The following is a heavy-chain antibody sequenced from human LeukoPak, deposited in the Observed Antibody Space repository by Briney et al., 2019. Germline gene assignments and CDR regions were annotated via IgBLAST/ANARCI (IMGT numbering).Heavy chain of an antibody. V-gene: IGHV4-34*01. Sequence: GSLRLSCAASGFTFSNAWMSWVRQPPGKGLEWIGEINHSGSTNYNPSLKSRVTISVDTSKNQFSLKLSSVTAADTAVYYCARSGSSSWYYYYYYIDVRGTGTTVTISS. CDR1: GFTFSNAW. J-gene: IGHJ6*03. CDR3: ARSGSSSWYYYYYYIDV. D-gene: IGHD6-13*01. CDR2: INHSGST.